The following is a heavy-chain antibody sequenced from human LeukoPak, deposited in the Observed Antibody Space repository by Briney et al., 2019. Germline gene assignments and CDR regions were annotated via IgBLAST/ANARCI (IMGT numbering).Heavy chain of an antibody. D-gene: IGHD6-25*01. CDR2: ISVSGDKT. V-gene: IGHV3-23*01. Sequence: GGSLRLSCVVSGFTFSTTAMSWVRQAPGKGLEWVSSISVSGDKTYYADIVKGRFTISRDNFKSTLYLQMISLRAEDTAVYYCAKGPGSRRYLYWGQGTLVTVSS. CDR1: GFTFSTTA. J-gene: IGHJ4*02. CDR3: AKGPGSRRYLY.